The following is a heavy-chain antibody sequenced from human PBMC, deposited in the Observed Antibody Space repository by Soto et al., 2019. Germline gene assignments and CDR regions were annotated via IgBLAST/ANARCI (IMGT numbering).Heavy chain of an antibody. V-gene: IGHV5-51*01. D-gene: IGHD3-22*01. CDR3: ATAYVYDFENSNYYRDAFDI. CDR1: GYSFSFYW. J-gene: IGHJ3*02. CDR2: MYPDDSDI. Sequence: ETLKISCKASGYSFSFYWIGWVRQMPGKGLEWMAIMYPDDSDIRYSPSFEAHVTISADKSTSTAFLQWSSLKASDTAMYYCATAYVYDFENSNYYRDAFDIWGQGTLVTVSS.